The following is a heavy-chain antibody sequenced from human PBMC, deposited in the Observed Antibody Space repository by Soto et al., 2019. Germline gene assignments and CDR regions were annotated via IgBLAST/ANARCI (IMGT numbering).Heavy chain of an antibody. CDR1: GGSFSGYY. V-gene: IGHV4-34*01. CDR2: ISHSGST. J-gene: IGHJ4*02. CDR3: ARGPGGYDSGSYDY. D-gene: IGHD1-26*01. Sequence: SETLSLTCAVYGGSFSGYYWSWIRQPPGKGLEWIGEISHSGSTNYNPSLKSRVTISVDTSKNQFSLKLSSVTAADTAVYYCARGPGGYDSGSYDYWGQGTLVTVSS.